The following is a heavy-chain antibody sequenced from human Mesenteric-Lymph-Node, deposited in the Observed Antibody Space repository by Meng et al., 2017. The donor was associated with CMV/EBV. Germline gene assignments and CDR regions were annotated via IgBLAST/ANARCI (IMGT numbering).Heavy chain of an antibody. D-gene: IGHD3-9*01. Sequence: SETLSLTCTVSGGSISGHYWTWIRQPPGKGLEWIGCIHYSGSTDYNPSLKSRVTISLDTSKNQFSLSLRSVTAADTAFYYCARDRGDYDILTGYYANWFDPWGQGTLVTVSS. CDR3: ARDRGDYDILTGYYANWFDP. J-gene: IGHJ5*02. CDR1: GGSISGHY. CDR2: IHYSGST. V-gene: IGHV4-59*11.